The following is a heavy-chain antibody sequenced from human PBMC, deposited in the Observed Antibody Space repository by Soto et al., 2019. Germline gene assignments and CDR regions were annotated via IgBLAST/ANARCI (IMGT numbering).Heavy chain of an antibody. CDR1: GGSISSYY. Sequence: SETLSLTCTVSGGSISSYYCSWIRQPPGKGLEWIGYIYYSGSADYNPSLKSRVTISVDTSKNQYSLKLTSVTAADTAAYYCARTGECSGGSGYYYFDYWGEGALVTVSS. D-gene: IGHD2-15*01. CDR2: IYYSGSA. J-gene: IGHJ4*02. CDR3: ARTGECSGGSGYYYFDY. V-gene: IGHV4-59*01.